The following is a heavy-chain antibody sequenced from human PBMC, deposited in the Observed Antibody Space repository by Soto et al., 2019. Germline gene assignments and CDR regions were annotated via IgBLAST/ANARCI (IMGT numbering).Heavy chain of an antibody. CDR3: GAYDGSGYAKWFDP. CDR2: ISGGSDYI. CDR1: GFTFSSYA. D-gene: IGHD3-22*01. V-gene: IGHV3-23*01. Sequence: EVQLLESGGGLVQPGGSLRLSCAASGFTFSSYAMTWVRQPAGRGLEWVSGISGGSDYIYYADSVKGRFTTSRDNSKNTLYLHMDSLRAEDSAVYYCGAYDGSGYAKWFDPWGQGTLVTVSS. J-gene: IGHJ5*02.